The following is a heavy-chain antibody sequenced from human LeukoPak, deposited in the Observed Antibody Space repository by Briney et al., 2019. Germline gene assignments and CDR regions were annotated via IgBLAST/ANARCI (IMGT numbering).Heavy chain of an antibody. CDR2: IYHSGST. CDR1: GYSISSGYY. V-gene: IGHV4-38-2*02. CDR3: ARVDWLRDYYYYMDV. J-gene: IGHJ6*03. D-gene: IGHD5-12*01. Sequence: PSETLSLTCSVSGYSISSGYYWGWIRPPPGKGLEWIGIIYHSGSTYYNPSLKSRVTLSVDTSKNQFSLKVTSVTAADTAVYYCARVDWLRDYYYYMDVWGKGTTVTVSS.